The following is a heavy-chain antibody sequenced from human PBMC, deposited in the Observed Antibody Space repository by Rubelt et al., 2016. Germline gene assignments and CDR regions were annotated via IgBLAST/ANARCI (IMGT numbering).Heavy chain of an antibody. CDR2: IKQDGSEK. V-gene: IGHV3-7*05. J-gene: IGHJ4*02. CDR1: GFTFSSYW. D-gene: IGHD3-22*01. Sequence: VQLVESGGGLVQPGGSLRLSCAASGFTFSSYWMSWVRQAPGKGLEWVANIKQDGSEKYYVDSVKGRFTISRDNAKNSLYLPMNSLRAEDTAVYYCARHSSGYYYCPDYWGQGTLVTVSS. CDR3: ARHSSGYYYCPDY.